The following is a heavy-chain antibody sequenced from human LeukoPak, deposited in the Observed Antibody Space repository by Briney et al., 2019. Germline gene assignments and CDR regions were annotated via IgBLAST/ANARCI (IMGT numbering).Heavy chain of an antibody. Sequence: GRSLRLSCAASGFTFDDYAMHWVRHAPGKGLEWVSGISWNSGSIGYADSVKGRFTISRDNAKNSLYLQMNSLRAEDMALYYCAKDMGQHYYDSSGYYGGFDYWGQGTLVTVSS. CDR2: ISWNSGSI. J-gene: IGHJ4*02. V-gene: IGHV3-9*03. D-gene: IGHD3-22*01. CDR3: AKDMGQHYYDSSGYYGGFDY. CDR1: GFTFDDYA.